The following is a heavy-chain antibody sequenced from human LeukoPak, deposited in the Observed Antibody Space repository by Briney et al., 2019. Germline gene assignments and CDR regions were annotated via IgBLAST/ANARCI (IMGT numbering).Heavy chain of an antibody. CDR2: IYYSGST. CDR1: RGSISSYY. V-gene: IGHV4-59*01. J-gene: IGHJ3*02. Sequence: SETLSLTCTVPRGSISSYYWSSVRQPPGKGLEWIGYIYYSGSTNYNPSLKSRVTIAVGTSKNQFSLKLSSVTGADTAVYYCARGGYYYESSGYWGAFDIWGQGTMVTVSS. D-gene: IGHD3-22*01. CDR3: ARGGYYYESSGYWGAFDI.